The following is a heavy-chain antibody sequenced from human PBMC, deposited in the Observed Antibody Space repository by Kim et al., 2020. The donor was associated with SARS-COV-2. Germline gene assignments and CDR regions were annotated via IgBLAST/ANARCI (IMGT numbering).Heavy chain of an antibody. V-gene: IGHV4-34*01. CDR3: ARGGRSHKTWDY. Sequence: SETLSLTCAVYGGSFSGYYWSWIRQPPGKGLEWIGEINHSGSTNYNPSLKSRVTISVDTSKNQFSLKLSSVTAADTAVYYCARGGRSHKTWDYWGQGTLVTVSS. J-gene: IGHJ4*02. CDR1: GGSFSGYY. CDR2: INHSGST. D-gene: IGHD2-15*01.